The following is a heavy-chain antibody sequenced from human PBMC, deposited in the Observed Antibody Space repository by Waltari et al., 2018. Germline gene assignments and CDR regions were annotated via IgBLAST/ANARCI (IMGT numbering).Heavy chain of an antibody. Sequence: EVQLVESGGGLVKPGGSLRLSCAASGFTFSSYSMNWVRQAPGKGLEWVSSISSSSYIYYADSVKGRFTISRDNAKNSLYLQMNSLRAEDTAVYYCARGSITGAYDYWGQGTLVTVSS. J-gene: IGHJ4*02. CDR2: ISSSSYI. V-gene: IGHV3-21*01. D-gene: IGHD1-20*01. CDR3: ARGSITGAYDY. CDR1: GFTFSSYS.